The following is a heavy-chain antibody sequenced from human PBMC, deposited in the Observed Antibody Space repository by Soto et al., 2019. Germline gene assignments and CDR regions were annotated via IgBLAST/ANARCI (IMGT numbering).Heavy chain of an antibody. CDR1: GYTFTSYA. CDR3: ARGPPNNYYDSSGRRGWFDP. CDR2: INAGNGNT. J-gene: IGHJ5*02. Sequence: VASVKVSCKASGYTFTSYAMHWVRQAPGQRLEWMGWINAGNGNTKYSQKFQGRVTITRDTSASTAYMELSSLRSEDTAVYYCARGPPNNYYDSSGRRGWFDPWGQGTLVTVSS. D-gene: IGHD3-22*01. V-gene: IGHV1-3*01.